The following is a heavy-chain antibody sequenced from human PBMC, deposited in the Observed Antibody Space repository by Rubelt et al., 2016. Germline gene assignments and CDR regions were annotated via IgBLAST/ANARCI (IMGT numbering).Heavy chain of an antibody. CDR2: ISHDGSI. J-gene: IGHJ4*02. CDR1: GGSFSGYH. V-gene: IGHV4-34*01. Sequence: QVQLQQWGAGLLKPSETLSLTCAVSGGSFSGYHWTWIRQPPGRGLEWIGEISHDGSINYDPSLRRPVTIAVDTAHNQFSLTLNSVTAADTALYHWSSGRYPTWPTRDYWGQGTLGTVAS. D-gene: IGHD1-1*01. CDR3: SSGRYPTWPTRDY.